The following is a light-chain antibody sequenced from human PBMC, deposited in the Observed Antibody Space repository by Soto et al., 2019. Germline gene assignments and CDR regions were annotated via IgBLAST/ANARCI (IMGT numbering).Light chain of an antibody. Sequence: DIQMTQSPSTLSASVGDRVTITCRASQRISSWLAWYQQKPGKAPKLLIYDASSLESGVPSRFSGSGSGTEFTLTISILQPDDFATYYCQQYNSYSRPFCQGTKVEIK. V-gene: IGKV1-5*01. CDR2: DAS. J-gene: IGKJ1*01. CDR1: QRISSW. CDR3: QQYNSYSRP.